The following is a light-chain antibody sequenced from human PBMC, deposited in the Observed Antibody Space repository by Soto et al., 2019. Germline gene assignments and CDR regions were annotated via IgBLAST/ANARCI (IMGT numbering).Light chain of an antibody. CDR1: QTINSW. J-gene: IGKJ1*01. CDR3: QHYNSYSEA. CDR2: KAS. Sequence: IQRSQWPSTLSGTEGGRVTITCRASQTINSWLAWYQQKPGKAPKLLIYKASTLKSGVPSRFSGSGSGTEFTLTISSLQPDDFATYYCQHYNSYSEAFGQGTKVDIK. V-gene: IGKV1-5*03.